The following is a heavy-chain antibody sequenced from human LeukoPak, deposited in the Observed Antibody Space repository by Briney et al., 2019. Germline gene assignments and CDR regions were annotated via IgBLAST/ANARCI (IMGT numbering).Heavy chain of an antibody. CDR1: GGSFSGYY. D-gene: IGHD3-10*01. V-gene: IGHV4-34*01. CDR3: ARGRSRGPYFDY. Sequence: SETLSLTCAVYGGSFSGYYWSWIRQPPGKGLEWIGEINHSGSTNYNPFLKSRVTISVDTSKNQFSLKLSSVTAADTAVYYCARGRSRGPYFDYWGQGTLVTVSS. CDR2: INHSGST. J-gene: IGHJ4*02.